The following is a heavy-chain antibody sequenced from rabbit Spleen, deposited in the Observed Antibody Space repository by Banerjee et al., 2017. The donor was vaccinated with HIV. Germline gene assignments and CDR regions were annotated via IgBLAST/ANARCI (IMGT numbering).Heavy chain of an antibody. CDR2: IDSSSGDT. J-gene: IGHJ4*01. Sequence: QEQLEESGGGLVKPEGSLTLTCKASGFPFSNKAVMCWVRQAPVTGMEWIACIDSSSGDTYYATWAKGRFSITKSSSTTVSLQIPSLTVADTSTYFCARGSGDVSWNLSLWGPGTLVTVS. D-gene: IGHD2-1*01. CDR3: ARGSGDVSWNLSL. CDR1: GFPFSNKAV. V-gene: IGHV1S45*01.